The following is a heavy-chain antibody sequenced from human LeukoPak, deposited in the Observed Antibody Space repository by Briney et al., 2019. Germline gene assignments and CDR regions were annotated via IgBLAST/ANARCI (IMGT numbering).Heavy chain of an antibody. CDR1: GGSISHYY. D-gene: IGHD3-10*01. Sequence: PSETLSLTCAVSGGSISHYYWSWIRQPPEKGLEYIGYIYYSGSTNYNPSLKSRVTISVDTSKNQFSLKLSPVTAADTAVYYCAKGAGSLSGGFDSWGQGTLVTVSS. CDR2: IYYSGST. J-gene: IGHJ4*02. CDR3: AKGAGSLSGGFDS. V-gene: IGHV4-59*01.